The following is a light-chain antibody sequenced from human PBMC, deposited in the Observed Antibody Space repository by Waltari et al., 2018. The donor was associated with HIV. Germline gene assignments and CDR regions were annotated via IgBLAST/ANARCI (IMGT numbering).Light chain of an antibody. CDR2: GAS. Sequence: EIVMTQSPATLSVSTGERATLPCRASQSVSSNLAWYQQKPGQAPRLLIYGASIRATGIPARFSGSGSGTEFTLTISSLQSEDFAVYYCQQYNNWLRTFGQGTKVEIK. V-gene: IGKV3-15*01. J-gene: IGKJ1*01. CDR1: QSVSSN. CDR3: QQYNNWLRT.